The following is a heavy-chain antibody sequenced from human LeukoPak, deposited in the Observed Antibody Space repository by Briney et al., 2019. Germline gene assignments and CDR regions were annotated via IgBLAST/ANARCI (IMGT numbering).Heavy chain of an antibody. CDR3: ARGRGGYDAFDI. V-gene: IGHV4-59*01. Sequence: SETLSLTCTVSGGSISSYYWSWIRQPPGKGLEWIGYIYYSGSTNYNPSLKSRVTISVDTSKNQFSLKLSSVTAAGTAVYYCARGRGGYDAFDIWGQGTMVTVSS. J-gene: IGHJ3*02. CDR2: IYYSGST. CDR1: GGSISSYY. D-gene: IGHD3-16*01.